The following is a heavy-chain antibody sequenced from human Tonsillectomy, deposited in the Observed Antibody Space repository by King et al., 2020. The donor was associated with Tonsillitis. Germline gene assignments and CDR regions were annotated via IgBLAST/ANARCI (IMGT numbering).Heavy chain of an antibody. J-gene: IGHJ4*02. Sequence: VQLQQWGAGLLKPSETLSLTCAVYGGSFSGYYWSWIRQPPGKGLEWIGEINHSGSTNYNPSLKSRVTISVDTSKNQFSLKLSSVTAADTAVYYCARGLWAYSGSYHYWGQGTLVTVSS. CDR3: ARGLWAYSGSYHY. D-gene: IGHD1-26*01. CDR2: INHSGST. V-gene: IGHV4-34*01. CDR1: GGSFSGYY.